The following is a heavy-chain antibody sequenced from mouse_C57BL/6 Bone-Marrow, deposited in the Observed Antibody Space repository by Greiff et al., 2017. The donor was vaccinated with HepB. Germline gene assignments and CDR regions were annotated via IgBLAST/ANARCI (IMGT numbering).Heavy chain of an antibody. CDR1: GFTFSSYG. CDR3: ARTSGYYYGSSFDY. J-gene: IGHJ2*01. V-gene: IGHV5-6*02. CDR2: ISSGGSYT. Sequence: EVMLVESGGDLVKPGGSLKLSCAASGFTFSSYGMSWVRQTPDKRLEWVATISSGGSYTYYPDSVKGRLTISRDNAKNTLYLQMSSLKSEDTAMYYCARTSGYYYGSSFDYWGQGTTLTVSS. D-gene: IGHD1-1*01.